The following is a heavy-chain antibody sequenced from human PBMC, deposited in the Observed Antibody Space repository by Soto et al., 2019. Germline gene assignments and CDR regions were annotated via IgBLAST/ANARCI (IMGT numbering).Heavy chain of an antibody. V-gene: IGHV3-30-3*01. CDR1: GFTFSSYA. D-gene: IGHD2-15*01. Sequence: SLGLSCAASGFTFSSYAMHWVRQAPGKGLEWVAVISYDGSNKYYADSVKGRFTISRDNSKNTLYLQMSSLRAEDTAVYYCARERFVVVVAALDYWGQGTLVTVSS. J-gene: IGHJ4*02. CDR2: ISYDGSNK. CDR3: ARERFVVVVAALDY.